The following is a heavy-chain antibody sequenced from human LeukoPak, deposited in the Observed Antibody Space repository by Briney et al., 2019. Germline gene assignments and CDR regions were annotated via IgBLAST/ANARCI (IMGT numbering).Heavy chain of an antibody. CDR2: INQSGST. Sequence: SESLSPTCVVYGGSFSGYYCSWVRQPPGKGLEWVGEINQSGSTNYNPSLKRRVTISVDTSKNQSSLKLSSVTAADTAVYYCARGRGFWSGSYGMDVWGQGTTVTVSS. V-gene: IGHV4-34*01. J-gene: IGHJ6*02. D-gene: IGHD3-3*01. CDR3: ARGRGFWSGSYGMDV. CDR1: GGSFSGYY.